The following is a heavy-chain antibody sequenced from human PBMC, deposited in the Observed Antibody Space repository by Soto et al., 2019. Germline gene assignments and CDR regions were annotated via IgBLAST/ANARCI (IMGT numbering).Heavy chain of an antibody. D-gene: IGHD3-3*01. V-gene: IGHV1-8*01. CDR2: MNPNSGNT. CDR1: GYTFTSYD. J-gene: IGHJ6*03. CDR3: GRLYYFFWGVYWIGKDYSYSNMAV. Sequence: ASVKVSCKASGYTFTSYDINWVRQATGQGLEWMGWMNPNSGNTGYAQKFQGRVTMTRNTSISTAYMELSSLRSEDTAVYYFGRLYYFFWGVYWIGKDYSYSNMAVGEKGTTVPVSS.